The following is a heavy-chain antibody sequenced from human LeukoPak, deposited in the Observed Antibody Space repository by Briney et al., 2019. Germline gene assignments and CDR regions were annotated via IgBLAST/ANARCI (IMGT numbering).Heavy chain of an antibody. Sequence: ASVTVSCKASGYTFTGYYMHWVRQAPGKGREWMGWINPNSGGTNYAQKFQGRVTMTRDTSISTAYMELSRLRSDDTAVYYCARDDMYSSGWYTAWGQGTLVTVSS. CDR2: INPNSGGT. CDR1: GYTFTGYY. J-gene: IGHJ5*02. CDR3: ARDDMYSSGWYTA. D-gene: IGHD6-19*01. V-gene: IGHV1-2*02.